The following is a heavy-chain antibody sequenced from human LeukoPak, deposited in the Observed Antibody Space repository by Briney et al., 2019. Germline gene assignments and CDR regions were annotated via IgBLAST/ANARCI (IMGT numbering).Heavy chain of an antibody. CDR1: GFNFSSYW. V-gene: IGHV3-7*01. CDR2: INQDGGKK. CDR3: ARGGAPDN. D-gene: IGHD1-26*01. J-gene: IGHJ4*02. Sequence: GGSLRLSCAASGFNFSSYWMSWVRQAPGKGLEWVANINQDGGKKYYVDSVRGRFAISRDNAKNSVYLQMNSLRAEDTALYYCARGGAPDNWGQGTLVTVSS.